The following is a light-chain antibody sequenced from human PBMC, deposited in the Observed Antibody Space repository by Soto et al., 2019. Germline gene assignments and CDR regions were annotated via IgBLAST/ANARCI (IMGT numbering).Light chain of an antibody. V-gene: IGLV2-23*02. CDR2: EVS. CDR1: SSDFGSYNL. Sequence: QSVLTQPASVSGSPGQSITISCTGTSSDFGSYNLVSWYQQHPGKAPKLMIYEVSKRPSGVSNRFSGSKSGNTASLTISGLQAEDEADYYCCSYAGSSTPYVFGTGTKVTVL. J-gene: IGLJ1*01. CDR3: CSYAGSSTPYV.